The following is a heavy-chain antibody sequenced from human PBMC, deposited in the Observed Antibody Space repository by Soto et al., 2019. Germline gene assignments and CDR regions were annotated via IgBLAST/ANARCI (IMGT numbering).Heavy chain of an antibody. CDR2: INTGKGDT. D-gene: IGHD1-26*01. CDR3: ARAIATYYSWFDP. J-gene: IGHJ5*02. CDR1: GYTFTNYA. V-gene: IGHV1-3*04. Sequence: QVQLVQSGAEVKKPGASVRVSCKASGYTFTNYAIHWVRQAPGQRLEWMGWINTGKGDTKYSQKFQDRVNITRDTSASTAYMELSSLRCEDTAVYYCARAIATYYSWFDPWGQGTLVTVSS.